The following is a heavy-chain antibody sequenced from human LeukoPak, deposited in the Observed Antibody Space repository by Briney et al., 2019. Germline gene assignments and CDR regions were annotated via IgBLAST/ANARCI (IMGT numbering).Heavy chain of an antibody. V-gene: IGHV1-18*01. CDR2: ISAYNGNT. J-gene: IGHJ3*02. CDR1: GYTFTSYG. D-gene: IGHD1-20*01. CDR3: ARVRYNWNDFWGNVGPKDAFDI. Sequence: ASVKVSCKASGYTFTSYGISWVRRAPGQGLEWMGWISAYNGNTNYAQKLQGRVTMTTDTSTSTAYMELRSLRSDDTAVYYCARVRYNWNDFWGNVGPKDAFDIWGQGTMVTVSS.